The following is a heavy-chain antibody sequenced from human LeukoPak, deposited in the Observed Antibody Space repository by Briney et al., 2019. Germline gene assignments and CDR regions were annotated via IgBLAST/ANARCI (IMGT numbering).Heavy chain of an antibody. CDR3: ARVPHVDGYSSSWFDY. Sequence: EGSLRLSCAASGFTVSSNYMSWVRQAPGKGLEWGSVIYSGGSTYYADSVKGRFTISRDNSKNTLYLQMNSLRAEDTAVYYCARVPHVDGYSSSWFDYWGQGTLVTASS. V-gene: IGHV3-53*01. CDR1: GFTVSSNY. J-gene: IGHJ4*02. D-gene: IGHD6-13*01. CDR2: IYSGGST.